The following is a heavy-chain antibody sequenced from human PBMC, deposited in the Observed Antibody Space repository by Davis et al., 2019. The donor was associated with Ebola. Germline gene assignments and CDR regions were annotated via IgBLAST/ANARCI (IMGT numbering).Heavy chain of an antibody. Sequence: ASVKVSCKASGYTFTSYYMHWVRQAPGQGLEWMGWISAYNGNTNYAQKLQGRVTMTTDTSTSTAYMELRSLRSDDTAVYYCARDSDIAARLFIYYYYGMDVWGKGTTVTVSS. J-gene: IGHJ6*04. CDR2: ISAYNGNT. V-gene: IGHV1-18*04. CDR1: GYTFTSYY. CDR3: ARDSDIAARLFIYYYYGMDV. D-gene: IGHD6-6*01.